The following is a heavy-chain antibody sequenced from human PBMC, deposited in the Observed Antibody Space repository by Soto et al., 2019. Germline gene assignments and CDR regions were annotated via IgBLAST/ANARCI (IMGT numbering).Heavy chain of an antibody. J-gene: IGHJ5*02. D-gene: IGHD3-10*01. Sequence: SVKVSCKASGGTFDSYVISWLRQAPGQGLEWMGGIMPIFGTPNYAQKFRGRVTISADESTSTAHLELSSLTSDDTAVYYCARVHSSGIFYFVDPWGQGTLVTVSS. CDR3: ARVHSSGIFYFVDP. CDR1: GGTFDSYV. CDR2: IMPIFGTP. V-gene: IGHV1-69*13.